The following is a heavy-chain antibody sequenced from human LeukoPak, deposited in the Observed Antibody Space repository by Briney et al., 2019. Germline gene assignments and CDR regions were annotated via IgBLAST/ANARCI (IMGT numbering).Heavy chain of an antibody. CDR3: ARNSGSGFFDY. J-gene: IGHJ4*02. D-gene: IGHD6-25*01. V-gene: IGHV4-38-2*01. Sequence: ASETLSLTCVVSGYSIRNGDYWGWIRQSPGKGLEWIASMYNSVSIHYNPSLKSRVTILVDTSKNEFSLKMRSVTAADTAVYYCARNSGSGFFDYWGQGTLATVSS. CDR1: GYSIRNGDY. CDR2: MYNSVSI.